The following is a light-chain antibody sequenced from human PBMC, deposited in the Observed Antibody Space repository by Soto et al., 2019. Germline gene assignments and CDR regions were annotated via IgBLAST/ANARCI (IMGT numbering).Light chain of an antibody. CDR1: QSVSSN. CDR2: GAS. CDR3: QQYNNWPPYT. Sequence: EIVMTQSPATLSVSQGKRATLSCRASQSVSSNLAWYQQKPGQAPRLLIYGASTRATGIPARFSGSGSGTEFTLTISSLQSEDFAVYYCQQYNNWPPYTFGQGTKVDIK. J-gene: IGKJ2*01. V-gene: IGKV3-15*01.